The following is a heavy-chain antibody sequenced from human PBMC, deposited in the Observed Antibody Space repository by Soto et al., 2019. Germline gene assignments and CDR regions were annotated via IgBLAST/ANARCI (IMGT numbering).Heavy chain of an antibody. Sequence: QVQLQESGPGLVKPSETLSLTCTVSGGSISSYYWSWIRQPPGKGLEWIGYIYYSGSTNYNPSLKSRVTISVDTSKNQCSLKLSSVTAADTAVYYCARAAVRSARWYFDYWGQGTLVTVSS. J-gene: IGHJ4*02. CDR2: IYYSGST. D-gene: IGHD3-10*01. CDR3: ARAAVRSARWYFDY. CDR1: GGSISSYY. V-gene: IGHV4-59*01.